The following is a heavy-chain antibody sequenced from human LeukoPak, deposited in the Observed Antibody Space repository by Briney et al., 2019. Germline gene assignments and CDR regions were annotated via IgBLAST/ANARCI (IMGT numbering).Heavy chain of an antibody. Sequence: VASVKVSCKASGGTFSSYAISWVRQAPGQGLEWMGGIIPIFGTANYAQKFQGRVTITADKSTSTAYMELSSLRSEDTAVYYCARAPTGTRGMDVWGKGTTVTVSS. J-gene: IGHJ6*03. D-gene: IGHD1-7*01. V-gene: IGHV1-69*06. CDR2: IIPIFGTA. CDR1: GGTFSSYA. CDR3: ARAPTGTRGMDV.